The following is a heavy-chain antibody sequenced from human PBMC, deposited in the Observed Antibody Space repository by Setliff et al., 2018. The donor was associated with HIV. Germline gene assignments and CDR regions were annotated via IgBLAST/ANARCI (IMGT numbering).Heavy chain of an antibody. CDR1: DGSISSGSYY. V-gene: IGHV4-61*09. J-gene: IGHJ3*02. Sequence: SETLSLTCTVSDGSISSGSYYWSWIRQPAGKGLEWIGHIYTSESTSYDPSLKSRVTISVDTSNNQFSLRLSSVTAADTAVYYCARRPLGYAFDIWGQGTMVTVSS. CDR2: IYTSEST. D-gene: IGHD6-25*01. CDR3: ARRPLGYAFDI.